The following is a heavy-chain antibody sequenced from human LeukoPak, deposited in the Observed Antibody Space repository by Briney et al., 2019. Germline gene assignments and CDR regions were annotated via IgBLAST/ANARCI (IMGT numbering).Heavy chain of an antibody. D-gene: IGHD2-2*01. CDR1: GFTFSSYA. J-gene: IGHJ4*02. CDR3: AKDLPGGGYCSSTSCQGSY. Sequence: GGSLRLSCAASGFTFSSYAMSWVRQAPGKGLEWVSAISGSGGSTYYADSVKGRFTISRDNSKNTLYLQMNSLRAEDTAVYYCAKDLPGGGYCSSTSCQGSYWGQGTLVTVSS. CDR2: ISGSGGST. V-gene: IGHV3-23*01.